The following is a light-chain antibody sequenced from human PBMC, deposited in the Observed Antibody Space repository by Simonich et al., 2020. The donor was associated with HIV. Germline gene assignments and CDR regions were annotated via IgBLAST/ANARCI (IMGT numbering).Light chain of an antibody. CDR2: AAS. CDR1: QSISTS. V-gene: IGKV1-39*01. Sequence: DIQMTQSPSSLSASVGDRVTITCRASQSISTSLNWYQQKPGKAPKLLIYAASSLQSGVPSRFSGSGSGTEFTLTISSLQPDDFATYYCQQLKSYPYTFGQGTKLDIK. J-gene: IGKJ2*01. CDR3: QQLKSYPYT.